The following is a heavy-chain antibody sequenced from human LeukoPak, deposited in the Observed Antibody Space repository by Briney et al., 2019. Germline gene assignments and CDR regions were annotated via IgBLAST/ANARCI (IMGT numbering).Heavy chain of an antibody. CDR1: GGSISSYY. CDR2: IYYSGST. Sequence: PSETLSLTCSVSGGSISSYYWNWIRQPPGKGLEWIGYIYYSGSTNYNPSLKSRVTISVDTSKNQFSLNLTSVTAADTAVYYCARFTPQGYGWGGYNRFDPWGQGTLVTVSS. D-gene: IGHD3-16*01. CDR3: ARFTPQGYGWGGYNRFDP. V-gene: IGHV4-59*01. J-gene: IGHJ5*02.